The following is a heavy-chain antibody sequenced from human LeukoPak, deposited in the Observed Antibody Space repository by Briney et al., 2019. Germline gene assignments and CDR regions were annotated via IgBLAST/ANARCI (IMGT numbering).Heavy chain of an antibody. CDR2: ISYDGSNK. CDR3: ARGARYRFGESEAFDI. J-gene: IGHJ3*02. Sequence: GRSLRLSCAASGFTFSSYAMHWVRQAPGKGLEWVAVISYDGSNKYYAGSVKGRFTISRDNSKNTLYLQMNSLRAEDTAVYYCARGARYRFGESEAFDIWGQGTMVTVSS. D-gene: IGHD3-10*01. V-gene: IGHV3-30-3*01. CDR1: GFTFSSYA.